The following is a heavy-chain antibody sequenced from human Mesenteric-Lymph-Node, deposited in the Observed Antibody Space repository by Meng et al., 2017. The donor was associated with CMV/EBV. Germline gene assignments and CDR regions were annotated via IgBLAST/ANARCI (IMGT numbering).Heavy chain of an antibody. Sequence: SETLSLTCIVSGASISSYYWGWIRQPPGKGLEWIAYDSGSTNYNPSLRSRVTILLDTSKNQFSLKLRSVTAADTAVYYCARDPKSSSWYHFDSWGQGTLVTVSS. CDR3: ARDPKSSSWYHFDS. J-gene: IGHJ4*02. D-gene: IGHD6-13*01. CDR1: GASISSYY. V-gene: IGHV4-59*01. CDR2: DSGST.